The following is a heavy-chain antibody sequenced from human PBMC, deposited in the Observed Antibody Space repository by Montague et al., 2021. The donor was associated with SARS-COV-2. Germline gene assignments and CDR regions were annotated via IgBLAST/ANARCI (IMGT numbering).Heavy chain of an antibody. J-gene: IGHJ4*02. V-gene: IGHV3-74*01. D-gene: IGHD2-15*01. CDR3: TSLARMDY. Sequence: INADGSSTNYADSVKGRFTISRDNAKNTLYLQMNSLRAEDTAVYYCTSLARMDYWGQGTLLTVSS. CDR2: INADGSST.